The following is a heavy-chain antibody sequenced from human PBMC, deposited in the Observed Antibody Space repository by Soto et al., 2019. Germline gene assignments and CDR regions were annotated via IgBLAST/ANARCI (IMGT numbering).Heavy chain of an antibody. CDR2: ISGYSGHT. Sequence: ASVKVSCKTSGYTFNTYGITWVRQAPGQGLEWMGWISGYSGHTKYAEKVQGRVTMTTDEFTSTGYMELSSLRSEDTAVYYCARSQGGSSSLDIYYYYYYGMDVWGQGTTVTVSS. CDR3: ARSQGGSSSLDIYYYYYYGMDV. CDR1: GYTFNTYG. D-gene: IGHD2-15*01. J-gene: IGHJ6*02. V-gene: IGHV1-18*01.